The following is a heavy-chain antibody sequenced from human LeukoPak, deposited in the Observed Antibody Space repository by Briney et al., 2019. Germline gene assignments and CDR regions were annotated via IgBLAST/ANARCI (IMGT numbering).Heavy chain of an antibody. CDR1: GGSMSSYY. CDR3: AREISVGQWLVRTGYMDV. J-gene: IGHJ6*03. D-gene: IGHD6-19*01. CDR2: IYYSGST. Sequence: SETLSLTCTVSGGSMSSYYWSWIRQPPGKGLEWIGYIYYSGSTNYNPSLKSRVTISVDTSKNQFSLKLSSVTAADTAVYYCAREISVGQWLVRTGYMDVWGKGTTVTVSS. V-gene: IGHV4-59*01.